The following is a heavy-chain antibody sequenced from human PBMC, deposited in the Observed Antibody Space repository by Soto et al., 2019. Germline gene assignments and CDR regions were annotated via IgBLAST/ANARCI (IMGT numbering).Heavy chain of an antibody. CDR3: ARDGARRYCSGGSCYHTFDY. Sequence: SETLSLTCTVSGGSISSGGYYWSWIRQHPGKGLEWIGYIYYSGSTYYNPSLKSRVTISVDTSKNQFSLKLGSVTAADTAVYYCARDGARRYCSGGSCYHTFDYWGQGTLVTVSS. J-gene: IGHJ4*02. V-gene: IGHV4-31*03. CDR2: IYYSGST. CDR1: GGSISSGGYY. D-gene: IGHD2-15*01.